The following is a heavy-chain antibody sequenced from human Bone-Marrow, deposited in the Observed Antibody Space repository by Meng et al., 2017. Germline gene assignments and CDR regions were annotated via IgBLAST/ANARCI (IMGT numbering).Heavy chain of an antibody. CDR1: GYSFTSYW. V-gene: IGHV5-51*01. Sequence: GESLKISCKGSGYSFTSYWIGWVRQMPGKGLEWMGIIYPGYSDTRYSPSFQGQVTISADKSIGTAYLQWSSLKASDTAMYYCARQPAVRGYSYGSLLSYYYYDYGMDVWGQGTTVTVSS. CDR2: IYPGYSDT. D-gene: IGHD5-18*01. J-gene: IGHJ6*02. CDR3: ARQPAVRGYSYGSLLSYYYYDYGMDV.